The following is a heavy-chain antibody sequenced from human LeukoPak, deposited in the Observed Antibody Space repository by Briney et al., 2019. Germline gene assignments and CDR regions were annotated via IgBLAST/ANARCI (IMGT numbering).Heavy chain of an antibody. CDR3: ASPRFNGSGL. V-gene: IGHV5-51*01. J-gene: IGHJ3*01. Sequence: GESLQISCKASHTFTTYWIGWVRQMPGKGLEWMGIIYPGDSDTRYSPSFQGQVSISADKSISTAYLQWSSLKASDTAMYFCASPRFNGSGLWGQGTMVTVSS. CDR2: IYPGDSDT. D-gene: IGHD3-10*01. CDR1: HTFTTYW.